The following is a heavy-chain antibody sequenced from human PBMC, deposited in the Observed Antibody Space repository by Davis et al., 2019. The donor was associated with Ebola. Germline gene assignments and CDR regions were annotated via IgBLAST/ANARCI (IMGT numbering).Heavy chain of an antibody. D-gene: IGHD3-16*01. V-gene: IGHV4-55*08. CDR2: IHHGGTT. CDR3: ARDFGDGAHFDY. Sequence: PSETLSLTCAVSGDSVSGTRWWTWVRQPPGKGLEWIGEIHHGGTTYSNPSLKSRLTLSVDTSKNEVSLSLGSVTAADTAIYFCARDFGDGAHFDYWGQGILVTVSS. J-gene: IGHJ4*02. CDR1: GDSVSGTRW.